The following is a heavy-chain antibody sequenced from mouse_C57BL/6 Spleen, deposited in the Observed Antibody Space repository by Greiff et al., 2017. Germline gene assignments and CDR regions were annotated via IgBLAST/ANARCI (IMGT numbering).Heavy chain of an antibody. D-gene: IGHD3-2*02. Sequence: QVQLQQSGAELVMPGASVKLSCKASGYTFTSYWMHWVKQRPGQGLEWIGEIDASDSYTNYNQKFKGKSTLTVDKSSSTAYMQLSSLTSEDSAVYYCARGTAQAPILAYWGQGTLVTVSA. CDR1: GYTFTSYW. V-gene: IGHV1-69*01. J-gene: IGHJ3*01. CDR3: ARGTAQAPILAY. CDR2: IDASDSYT.